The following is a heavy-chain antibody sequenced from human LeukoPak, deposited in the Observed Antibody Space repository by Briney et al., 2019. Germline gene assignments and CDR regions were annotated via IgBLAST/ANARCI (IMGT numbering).Heavy chain of an antibody. J-gene: IGHJ6*03. CDR2: IYSGGST. V-gene: IGHV3-53*01. CDR1: GFTVSSNY. Sequence: GGSLRLSCAASGFTVSSNYMSWVRQAPGKGLEWVSVIYSGGSTYYADSLKGRFTISRDNSKNTLYLQMNSLRAEDTAVYYCARDVREYYYDSSGYYGWLGHTMGWYYYYYYMDVWGKGTTVTISS. D-gene: IGHD3-22*01. CDR3: ARDVREYYYDSSGYYGWLGHTMGWYYYYYYMDV.